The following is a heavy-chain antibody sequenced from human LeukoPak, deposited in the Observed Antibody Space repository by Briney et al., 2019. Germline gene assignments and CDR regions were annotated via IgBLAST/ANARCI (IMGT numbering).Heavy chain of an antibody. V-gene: IGHV3-30*03. Sequence: PGGSLRLSCAASGFTFSSYGMHWVRQAPGKGLEWVAVISYDGSNKYYADSVKGRFTISRDNSKNMLYLQMNSLRAEDTAVYYCARAPPGTYGMDVWGQGTTVTVSS. CDR3: ARAPPGTYGMDV. J-gene: IGHJ6*02. CDR2: ISYDGSNK. CDR1: GFTFSSYG.